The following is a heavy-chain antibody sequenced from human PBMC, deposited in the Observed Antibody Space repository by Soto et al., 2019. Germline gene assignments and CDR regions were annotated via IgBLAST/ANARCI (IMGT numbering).Heavy chain of an antibody. CDR1: GYTFTSYA. J-gene: IGHJ4*02. Sequence: ASVKVSCKASGYTFTSYAMHWVRQAPGQRLEWMGWINAGNGNTKCSQKFQGRVTITRDTSASTAYMELSSLRSEDTAVYYCARDIGGWPEYWGQGTLVTVSS. D-gene: IGHD1-26*01. V-gene: IGHV1-3*01. CDR2: INAGNGNT. CDR3: ARDIGGWPEY.